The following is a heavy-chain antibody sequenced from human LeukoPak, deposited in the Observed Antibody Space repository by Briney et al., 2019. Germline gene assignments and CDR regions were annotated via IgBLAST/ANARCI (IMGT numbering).Heavy chain of an antibody. J-gene: IGHJ3*02. CDR2: IYHSGST. Sequence: PSETLSLTCVVSGYSLSSGYYWGWIRQPPGKGLEWIGSIYHSGSTYYNPSLKSRVTISVDTSKNQFSLKLSSVTAADTAVYYCALVPAAILDAFDIWGQGTMVTVSS. CDR1: GYSLSSGYY. CDR3: ALVPAAILDAFDI. V-gene: IGHV4-38-2*01. D-gene: IGHD2-2*01.